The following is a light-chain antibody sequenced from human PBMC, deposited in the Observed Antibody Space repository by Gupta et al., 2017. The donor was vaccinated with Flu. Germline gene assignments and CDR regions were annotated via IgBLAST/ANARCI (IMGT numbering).Light chain of an antibody. CDR1: QGLGTN. CDR2: SAS. V-gene: IGKV3-15*01. CDR3: QQYNTWPT. J-gene: IGKJ1*01. Sequence: EIRMTQSPATLSASPGDTATLSCRASQGLGTNLAWYQQKPGQTPRLLIYSASSRTTGLPARFSGGGSGTEFTLTISGLQSEDFAIYYCQQYNTWPTFGQGTTVEVK.